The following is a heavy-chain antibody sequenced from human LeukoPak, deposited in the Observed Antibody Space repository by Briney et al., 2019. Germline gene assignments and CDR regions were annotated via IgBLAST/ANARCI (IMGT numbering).Heavy chain of an antibody. CDR2: ISIDGGDT. CDR1: GFRFSSYA. J-gene: IGHJ4*02. CDR3: ARDRLYSSSSEDY. Sequence: GGSLRLSCAASGFRFSSYAMHWVRQAPGKGLEYVSAISIDGGDTFYASSVKGRFTISRDNSKSTLYLQMNSLRAEDTAVYYCARDRLYSSSSEDYWGQGTLVTVSS. D-gene: IGHD6-6*01. V-gene: IGHV3-64*01.